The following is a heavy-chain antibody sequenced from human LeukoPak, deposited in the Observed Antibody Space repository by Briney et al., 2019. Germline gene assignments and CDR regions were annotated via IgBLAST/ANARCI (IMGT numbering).Heavy chain of an antibody. CDR2: INPNSGGT. CDR1: GYTFTSYY. CDR3: ARADSSSAGYYYYYMDV. V-gene: IGHV1-2*02. J-gene: IGHJ6*03. Sequence: GASVKVSCKASGYTFTSYYMHWVRQAPGQGLEWMGIINPNSGGTNYAQKFQGRVTMTRDTSISTAYMELSRLRSDDTAVYYCARADSSSAGYYYYYMDVWGKGTTVTVSS. D-gene: IGHD6-6*01.